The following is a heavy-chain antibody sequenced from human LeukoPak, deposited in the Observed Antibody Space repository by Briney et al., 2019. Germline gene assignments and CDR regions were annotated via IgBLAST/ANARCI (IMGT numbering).Heavy chain of an antibody. CDR3: ASAITGT. CDR1: GFIFSSYG. V-gene: IGHV3-30*02. J-gene: IGHJ5*02. D-gene: IGHD1-20*01. CDR2: IRYDGNNK. Sequence: GGSLRLSCAASGFIFSSYGMHWVRQAPGKGLEWVTFIRYDGNNKYYADSVKGRFTISRDNSKNTLYLQMNSLRPEDTAVYYCASAITGTWGQGTLATVSS.